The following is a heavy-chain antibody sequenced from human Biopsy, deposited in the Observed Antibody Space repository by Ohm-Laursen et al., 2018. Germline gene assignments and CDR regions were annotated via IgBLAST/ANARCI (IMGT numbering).Heavy chain of an antibody. D-gene: IGHD3-16*01. J-gene: IGHJ4*02. CDR2: IYTSGST. V-gene: IGHV4-4*07. Sequence: SQTLSLTCTVSGGSISRYYWNWIRQLAGKGLEWIGRIYTSGSTNFNPSLKSRVTMSIDTSKNQFSLRLSSVTAADTAVYYCARAAFGPFDSWGQGALVTVSS. CDR1: GGSISRYY. CDR3: ARAAFGPFDS.